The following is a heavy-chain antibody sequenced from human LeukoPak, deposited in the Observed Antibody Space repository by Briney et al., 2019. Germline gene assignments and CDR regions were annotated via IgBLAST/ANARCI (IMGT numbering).Heavy chain of an antibody. V-gene: IGHV3-23*01. J-gene: IGHJ4*02. Sequence: HPGGSLRLSCAASGFTFTSYAMNWVRQAPGKGLEWVSGIGGSGGSTYYADSVKGRFSISRDNSKNTLYLQLNSVRVEDTAEYYCAKAHGGSYHSGIDWGQGTLVIVSS. CDR2: IGGSGGST. D-gene: IGHD1-26*01. CDR1: GFTFTSYA. CDR3: AKAHGGSYHSGID.